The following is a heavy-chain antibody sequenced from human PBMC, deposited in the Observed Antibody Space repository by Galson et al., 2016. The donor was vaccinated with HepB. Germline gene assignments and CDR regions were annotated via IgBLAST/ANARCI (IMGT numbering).Heavy chain of an antibody. J-gene: IGHJ6*02. CDR1: GDSISSSRYY. CDR3: TRPFWSGSRPTIYYGMDV. CDR2: VYYNGDT. Sequence: TLSLTCTVSGDSISSSRYYWGWIRQPPGKGLEYIGRVYYNGDTDYNPSLKIRVTMSVDTSKNQFSLKLSSVTAADSAIYYCTRPFWSGSRPTIYYGMDVWGQGTTVTVSS. V-gene: IGHV4-39*01. D-gene: IGHD3-3*01.